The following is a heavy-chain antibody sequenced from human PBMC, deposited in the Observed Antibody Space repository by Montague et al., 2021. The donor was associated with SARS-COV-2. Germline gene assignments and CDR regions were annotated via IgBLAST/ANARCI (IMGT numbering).Heavy chain of an antibody. Sequence: SETLSLTCTVSGGSISSYYWSWIRQPPGKGLEWIGYIYYSGSTNYNPSLKSRVTISVDTSKNQFSLKLSSVTAADTAVYYCAGRGLGYCSGGSCPNAFDIWGKGTRATVSS. CDR2: IYYSGST. J-gene: IGHJ3*02. CDR1: GGSISSYY. D-gene: IGHD2-15*01. CDR3: AGRGLGYCSGGSCPNAFDI. V-gene: IGHV4-59*01.